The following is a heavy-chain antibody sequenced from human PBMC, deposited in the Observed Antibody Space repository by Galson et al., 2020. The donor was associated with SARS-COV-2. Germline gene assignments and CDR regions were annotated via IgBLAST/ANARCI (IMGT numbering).Heavy chain of an antibody. CDR2: MYYTGST. J-gene: IGHJ6*02. CDR3: ARHGTDRGFYYAMDV. CDR1: GDSISSYF. D-gene: IGHD1-26*01. V-gene: IGHV4-59*08. Sequence: SETLSLTCTVSGDSISSYFWSWIRQAPGKGLEWIGYMYYTGSTHSNPSLKSRLTMSVDTSKNQFSLTLTSVTAADTAVYYCARHGTDRGFYYAMDVWGQGTTVTVSS.